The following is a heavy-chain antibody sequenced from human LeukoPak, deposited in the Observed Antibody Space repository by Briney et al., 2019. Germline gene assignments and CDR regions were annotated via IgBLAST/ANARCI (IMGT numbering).Heavy chain of an antibody. CDR1: GGSFSGYY. Sequence: SETLSLTCAVYGGSFSGYYWSWIRHPPGKGLEWSGEINHSGRTNYNPSLKSRVTISVDTSKNQFSLKLSSVTAADTAVYYCARVRDDFWSPDYWGQGTLVTVSS. CDR2: INHSGRT. CDR3: ARVRDDFWSPDY. J-gene: IGHJ4*02. V-gene: IGHV4-34*01. D-gene: IGHD3-3*01.